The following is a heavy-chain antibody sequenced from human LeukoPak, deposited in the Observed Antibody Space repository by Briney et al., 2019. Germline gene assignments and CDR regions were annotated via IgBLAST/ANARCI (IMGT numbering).Heavy chain of an antibody. D-gene: IGHD3-22*01. CDR1: GGSINNYY. J-gene: IGHJ4*02. Sequence: PSETLSLTCTVSGGSINNYYWGWIRQPPGKGLEWIGYIYHSGSTNYNPSLKSRVTISVDTSKNQFSLKLSSVTAADTAVYYCARHDNRGYYSLHYWGQGALVTVPS. CDR2: IYHSGST. CDR3: ARHDNRGYYSLHY. V-gene: IGHV4-59*08.